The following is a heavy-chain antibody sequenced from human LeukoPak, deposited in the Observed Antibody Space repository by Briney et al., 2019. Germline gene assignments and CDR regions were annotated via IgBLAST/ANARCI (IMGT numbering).Heavy chain of an antibody. CDR1: GGTFSSYA. CDR2: ISAYNGNT. J-gene: IGHJ5*02. D-gene: IGHD3-9*01. Sequence: ASVKVSCKASGGTFSSYAISWVRQAPGQGLEWMGWISAYNGNTNYAQKLQGRVTMTTDTSTSTAYMELRSLRSDDTAVYYCARPTGAYYDILSGLDPWGQGTLVTVSS. CDR3: ARPTGAYYDILSGLDP. V-gene: IGHV1-18*01.